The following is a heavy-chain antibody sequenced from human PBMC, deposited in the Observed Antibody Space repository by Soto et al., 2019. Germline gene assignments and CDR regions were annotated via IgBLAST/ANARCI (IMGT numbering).Heavy chain of an antibody. V-gene: IGHV5-10-1*01. D-gene: IGHD3-22*01. J-gene: IGHJ3*02. CDR2: IDPSDSYT. Sequence: ESLKISFKGSGYSFTSYWISWVRQMPGKGLEWMGRIDPSDSYTNYSPSFQGHVTISADKSISTAYLQWSSLKASDTAMYYCARLVVITKDAFDIWGQGTMVTVSS. CDR3: ARLVVITKDAFDI. CDR1: GYSFTSYW.